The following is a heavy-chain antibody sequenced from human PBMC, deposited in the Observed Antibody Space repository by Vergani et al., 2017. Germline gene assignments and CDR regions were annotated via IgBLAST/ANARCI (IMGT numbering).Heavy chain of an antibody. CDR1: GFTLSNYD. CDR3: AKHFRGWGIDY. Sequence: QVQLVESGGGVVQPGGSLRLSCATSGFTLSNYDMQWIRQGPGKGLEFVAFIQFDGSNQYYADSVKGRFTLSRYFSKNTLYLQMNSLRTDDTATYYCAKHFRGWGIDYWGQGTQVIVSS. CDR2: IQFDGSNQ. D-gene: IGHD3-16*01. V-gene: IGHV3-30*02. J-gene: IGHJ4*02.